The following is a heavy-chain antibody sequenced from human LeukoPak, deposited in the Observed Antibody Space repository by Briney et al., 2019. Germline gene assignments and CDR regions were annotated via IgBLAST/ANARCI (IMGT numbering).Heavy chain of an antibody. V-gene: IGHV4-39*01. CDR3: ARLRRSSGWFISFDY. D-gene: IGHD6-19*01. J-gene: IGHJ4*02. CDR2: IYYSGST. Sequence: SETLSLTCTVSGGSISSSSYYWGWIRQPPGKGLEWIGSIYYSGSTYYNPSLKSRVTISVDTSKNQFSLKLSSVTAADTAVYYCARLRRSSGWFISFDYWGQGTLATVSS. CDR1: GGSISSSSYY.